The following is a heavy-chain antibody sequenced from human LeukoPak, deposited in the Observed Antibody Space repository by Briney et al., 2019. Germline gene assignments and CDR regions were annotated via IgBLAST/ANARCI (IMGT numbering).Heavy chain of an antibody. CDR2: IKHDGSEK. CDR3: ARPGGSYYRNWFDP. Sequence: GGSLRLSCVASGFTFSTYWMTWVRQVPGKGLEWVANIKHDGSEKHYAASVKGRFTISRDNTKNSLYLQINSLRADDTAVYSCARPGGSYYRNWFDPWGQGTLVTVSS. V-gene: IGHV3-7*01. CDR1: GFTFSTYW. D-gene: IGHD1-26*01. J-gene: IGHJ5*02.